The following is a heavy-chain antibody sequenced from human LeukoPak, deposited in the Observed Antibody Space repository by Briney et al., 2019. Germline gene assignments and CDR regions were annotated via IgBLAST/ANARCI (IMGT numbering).Heavy chain of an antibody. D-gene: IGHD5-18*01. CDR1: GGSISSYY. CDR2: IYYSGST. Sequence: PSGTLSLTCTVSGGSISSYYWSWIRQPPGKGLEWIGYIYYSGSTNYNPSLKSRVTISVDTSKNQFSLKLSSVTAADTAVYYCASSPRGYSFYFDYWGQGTLVTVSS. CDR3: ASSPRGYSFYFDY. J-gene: IGHJ4*02. V-gene: IGHV4-59*01.